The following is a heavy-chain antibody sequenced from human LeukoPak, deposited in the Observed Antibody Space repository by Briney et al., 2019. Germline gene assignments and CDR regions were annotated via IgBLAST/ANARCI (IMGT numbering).Heavy chain of an antibody. J-gene: IGHJ5*02. D-gene: IGHD3-3*01. CDR1: GYRFISYG. CDR3: ATHGDRYVLWRCSPRFNTWFNP. V-gene: IGHV5-51*01. CDR2: IYPGDSDT. Sequence: GEALKIPGKGFGYRFISYGIGWARQMPGKGLEWMGIIYPGDSDTRYNTSSQDHVTISAEKPISNAYLQWSSLKASDTAVQYCATHGDRYVLWRCSPRFNTWFNPWGQGTPVTPSS.